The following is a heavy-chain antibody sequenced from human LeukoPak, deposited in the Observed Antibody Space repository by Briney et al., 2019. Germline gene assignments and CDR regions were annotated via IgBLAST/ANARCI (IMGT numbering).Heavy chain of an antibody. D-gene: IGHD6-19*01. CDR1: GYTFTNYG. V-gene: IGHV1-18*01. J-gene: IGHJ3*02. Sequence: VASVKVSCKSSGYTFTNYGISWVRQAPGQGLEWMAWISPYNGDTRYVQELQGRVTVTTDTSTSTAYMELTSLRSDDTAVYYCARLRGGIYSSRDAFDIWGQGTMVTVSS. CDR2: ISPYNGDT. CDR3: ARLRGGIYSSRDAFDI.